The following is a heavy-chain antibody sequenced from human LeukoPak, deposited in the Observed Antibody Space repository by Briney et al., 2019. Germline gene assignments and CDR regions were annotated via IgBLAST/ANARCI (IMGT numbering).Heavy chain of an antibody. CDR2: ISAYNGNT. J-gene: IGHJ4*02. CDR3: ARVAGVYYYDSSGHFDY. CDR1: DYTFTSYG. V-gene: IGHV1-18*01. D-gene: IGHD3-22*01. Sequence: ASVKVSCKASDYTFTSYGISWVRQAPGQGLEWMGWISAYNGNTNYAQKLQGRVTMTTDTSTSTAYMELRSLRSDDTAVYYCARVAGVYYYDSSGHFDYWGQGTLVTVSS.